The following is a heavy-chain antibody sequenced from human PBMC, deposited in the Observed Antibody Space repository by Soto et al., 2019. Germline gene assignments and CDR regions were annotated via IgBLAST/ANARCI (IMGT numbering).Heavy chain of an antibody. Sequence: SGPTLVNPTQTLTLTCTFSGFSLSAAPVGVAWIRQPPGKALEWLAVVYWDGDKRYSPSLNSRLTITKDASSNQVVLTVANMDPVDTATYYCAHLMITYGGVVADDAFDIWGPGTMVTVSS. J-gene: IGHJ3*02. D-gene: IGHD3-16*02. CDR2: VYWDGDK. CDR1: GFSLSAAPVG. CDR3: AHLMITYGGVVADDAFDI. V-gene: IGHV2-5*02.